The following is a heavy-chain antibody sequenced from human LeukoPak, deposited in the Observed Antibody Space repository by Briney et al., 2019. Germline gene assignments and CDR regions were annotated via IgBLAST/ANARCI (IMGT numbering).Heavy chain of an antibody. Sequence: ASVKVSCKASGYTFTSYYMHWVRQAPGQGLEWMGIINPSGGSTSYAQKFQGRVTITRDTSASTAYMELSSLRSEDTAVYYCAREGYYYDSSGYYYGWFDPWGQGTLVTVSS. CDR3: AREGYYYDSSGYYYGWFDP. V-gene: IGHV1-46*01. J-gene: IGHJ5*02. D-gene: IGHD3-22*01. CDR1: GYTFTSYY. CDR2: INPSGGST.